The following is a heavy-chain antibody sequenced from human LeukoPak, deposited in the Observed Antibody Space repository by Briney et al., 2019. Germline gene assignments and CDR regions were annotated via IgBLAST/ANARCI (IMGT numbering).Heavy chain of an antibody. CDR1: GFTFSSYW. CDR2: IKQDGSEK. J-gene: IGHJ4*02. Sequence: PGGSLRLSRAASGFTFSSYWMSWVRQAPGKGLEWVANIKQDGSEKYYVDSVKGRFTISRDNAKNSLYLQMNSLRAEDTAVYYCAKSPYIASHIDFDYWGQGTLVTVSS. D-gene: IGHD3-16*01. V-gene: IGHV3-7*03. CDR3: AKSPYIASHIDFDY.